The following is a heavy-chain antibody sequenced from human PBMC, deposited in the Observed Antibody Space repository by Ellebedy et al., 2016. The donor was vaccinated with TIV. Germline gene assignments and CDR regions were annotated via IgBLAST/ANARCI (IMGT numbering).Heavy chain of an antibody. Sequence: MPSETLSLTCTVSGGSISSSSYYWGWIRQPPGKGLEWIGEMYPSESTKYNPSLKSRVTISSDISKNQFSLTVSSVTAADTAVYYCARHLPGTATSFDYWGQGTLVTVSS. CDR1: GGSISSSSYY. D-gene: IGHD2-15*01. J-gene: IGHJ4*02. CDR3: ARHLPGTATSFDY. CDR2: MYPSEST. V-gene: IGHV4-39*01.